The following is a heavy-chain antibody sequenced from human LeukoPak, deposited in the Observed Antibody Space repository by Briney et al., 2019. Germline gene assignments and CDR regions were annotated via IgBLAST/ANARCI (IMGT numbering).Heavy chain of an antibody. J-gene: IGHJ4*02. CDR2: INHGGST. CDR1: GGLFSGYY. D-gene: IGHD3-9*01. Sequence: SETLSLTCAVYGGLFSGYYWSWIRQPPGKGLEWIGEINHGGSTNYNPSLKSRLTISVDTSKNQFSLKLSSVTAADTAVYYCAREGVYYDILAAYYRPYYFDFWGQGTLVTVYS. V-gene: IGHV4-34*01. CDR3: AREGVYYDILAAYYRPYYFDF.